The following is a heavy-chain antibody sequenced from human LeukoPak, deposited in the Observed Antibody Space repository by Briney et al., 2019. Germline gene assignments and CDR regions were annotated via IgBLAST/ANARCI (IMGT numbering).Heavy chain of an antibody. CDR3: ATVRRITGALLYMDV. CDR1: GYTFTDYY. D-gene: IGHD1-20*01. Sequence: ASVKVSCKVSGYTFTDYYMHWVQQAPGKGLEWMGLVDPEDGETIYAEKLQGRVTITADTSTDTAYMELSSLRSEDTAVYYCATVRRITGALLYMDVWGXGTTXTVS. V-gene: IGHV1-69-2*01. J-gene: IGHJ6*03. CDR2: VDPEDGET.